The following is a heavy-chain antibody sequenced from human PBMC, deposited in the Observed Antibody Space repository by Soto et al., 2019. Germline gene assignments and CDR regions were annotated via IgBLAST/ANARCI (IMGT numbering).Heavy chain of an antibody. Sequence: QVQLVQSGAEVKEPGSSVKVSCKVSGGTFSSQTINWVRQVPGQGLEWMGSVIPIIGEGKYAQSFLGRVTITGDRPTSTAYMELSSLRSEYTAVYYCASPAVNDLDADSSAFDIWGQGTMVTVSS. V-gene: IGHV1-69*02. D-gene: IGHD1-1*01. CDR2: VIPIIGEG. CDR1: GGTFSSQT. J-gene: IGHJ3*02. CDR3: ASPAVNDLDADSSAFDI.